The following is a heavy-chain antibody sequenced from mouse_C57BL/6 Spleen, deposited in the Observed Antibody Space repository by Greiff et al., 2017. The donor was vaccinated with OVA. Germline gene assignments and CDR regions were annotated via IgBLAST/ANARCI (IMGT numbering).Heavy chain of an antibody. CDR3: ARKRKLTGNYAMDY. J-gene: IGHJ4*01. V-gene: IGHV1-54*01. CDR1: GYAFTNYL. CDR2: INPGSGGT. D-gene: IGHD4-1*01. Sequence: VQLQQSGAELVRPGTSVKVSCKASGYAFTNYLIEWVKQRPGQGLEWIGVINPGSGGTNYNEKFKGKATLTADKSSSTAYMQLSSLTSEDSAVYFCARKRKLTGNYAMDYWGQGTSVTVSS.